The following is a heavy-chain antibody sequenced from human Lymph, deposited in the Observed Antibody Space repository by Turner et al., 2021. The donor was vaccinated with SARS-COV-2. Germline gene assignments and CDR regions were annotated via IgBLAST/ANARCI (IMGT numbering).Heavy chain of an antibody. CDR3: ARDLSPIRVVVVPAARSRYYYGMDV. D-gene: IGHD2-2*01. Sequence: QMQLVQSGAEVKKPGSSVKVPCKASGGIFSSYVISWVRQAPGQGLGWMGGINPIFGTANHAQKFQGRVTITADESTSTAYMELSSLRSEDTAVYYCARDLSPIRVVVVPAARSRYYYGMDVWGQGTTVTVSS. CDR1: GGIFSSYV. J-gene: IGHJ6*02. CDR2: INPIFGTA. V-gene: IGHV1-69*01.